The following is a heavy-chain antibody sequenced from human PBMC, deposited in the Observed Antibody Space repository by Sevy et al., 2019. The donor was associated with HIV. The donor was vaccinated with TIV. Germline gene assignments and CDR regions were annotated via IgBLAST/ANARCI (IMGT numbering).Heavy chain of an antibody. V-gene: IGHV3-30*18. Sequence: GGSLRLSCAGSGFTFYNYGIHWVRQAPGKGLEWVTMISYDGKNENYADSVKGRFTISRDNSKNTVYLQMNSLRPDDKAIYYCAKDRSGSWSVDYLGQGTLVTVSS. CDR2: ISYDGKNE. CDR1: GFTFYNYG. D-gene: IGHD6-13*01. CDR3: AKDRSGSWSVDY. J-gene: IGHJ4*02.